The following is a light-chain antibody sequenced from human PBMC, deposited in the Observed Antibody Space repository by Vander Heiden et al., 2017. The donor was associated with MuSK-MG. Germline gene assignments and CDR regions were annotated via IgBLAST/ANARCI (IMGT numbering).Light chain of an antibody. CDR1: NIATKS. Sequence: SYVLTQTPSLSVPPGQTARVTCGGDNIATKSVHWYRQKPGQAPVLVGCDSTDRPSGIPERFSGSTSGNTATLTITTVEAGDEADYIYYVWDRTSDHPWVFGTGTKLTVL. CDR2: DST. CDR3: YVWDRTSDHPWV. J-gene: IGLJ1*01. V-gene: IGLV3-21*02.